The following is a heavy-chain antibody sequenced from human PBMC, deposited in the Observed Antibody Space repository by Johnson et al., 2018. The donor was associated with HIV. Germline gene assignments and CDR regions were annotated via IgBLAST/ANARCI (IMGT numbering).Heavy chain of an antibody. CDR1: RFTLSTFD. CDR3: ARAVARGQWLANGYI. CDR2: IRSEAYGETT. V-gene: IGHV3-71*02. Sequence: VQLVESGGGLVQPGGSLRLSCAASRFTLSTFDIHWVRQAPGKGLEWVGFIRSEAYGETTEYAASVKGRFTISRDNSKNTLYLQMNSLRAEDTAVYYCARAVARGQWLANGYIWGQGTMVTVSS. J-gene: IGHJ3*02. D-gene: IGHD6-19*01.